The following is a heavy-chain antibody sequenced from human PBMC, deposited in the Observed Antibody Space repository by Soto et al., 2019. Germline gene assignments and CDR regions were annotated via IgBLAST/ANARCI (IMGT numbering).Heavy chain of an antibody. CDR2: INHSGST. Sequence: PSETLSLTCAVYGGSFSGYYWSWIRQPPGKGLEWIGEINHSGSTNYNPSLKSRVTISVDTSKNQFSLKLSSVTAADTAVYYCARAADSGSPQPPFFDYWGQGTLVTVSS. CDR1: GGSFSGYY. J-gene: IGHJ4*02. CDR3: ARAADSGSPQPPFFDY. D-gene: IGHD1-26*01. V-gene: IGHV4-34*01.